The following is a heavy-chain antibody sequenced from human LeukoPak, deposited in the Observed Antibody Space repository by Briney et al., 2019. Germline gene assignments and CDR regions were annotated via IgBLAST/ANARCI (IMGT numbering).Heavy chain of an antibody. CDR3: ARDSTGYHNFDY. J-gene: IGHJ4*02. CDR2: ISYDGSQK. V-gene: IGHV3-30-3*01. CDR1: GFTFSDYT. D-gene: IGHD3-22*01. Sequence: GGSLRLSCAASGFTFSDYTFHWVRQAPGKGLEWVAVISYDGSQKYYADSVMGRFTISRDNSKNTLYLQMNSLRAEDTAVYYCARDSTGYHNFDYWGQGTLVTVSS.